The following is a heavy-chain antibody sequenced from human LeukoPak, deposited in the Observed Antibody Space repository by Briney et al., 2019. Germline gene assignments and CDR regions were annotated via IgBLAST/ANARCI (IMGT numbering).Heavy chain of an antibody. CDR1: GYTSTSYG. J-gene: IGHJ3*02. Sequence: ASVKVSCKASGYTSTSYGISWVRQAPGQGLEWMGWISAYNGNTNYAQKLQGRVTMTTDTSTSTAYMELRSLRSEDTAVYYCARGIGMGYYYGGDDAFDIWGQGTMATVSS. CDR3: ARGIGMGYYYGGDDAFDI. D-gene: IGHD3-10*01. CDR2: ISAYNGNT. V-gene: IGHV1-18*01.